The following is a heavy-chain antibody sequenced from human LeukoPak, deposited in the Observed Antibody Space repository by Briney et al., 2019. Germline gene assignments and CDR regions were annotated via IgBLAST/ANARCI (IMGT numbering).Heavy chain of an antibody. Sequence: ASVKVSCKASRYTFTSYYMHWVRQAPGQGLEWMGIINPSGGSTSYAQKFQGRVTMTRDTSTSTVYMELSSLRSEDTAVYYCARFVRSRGAFDIWGQGTMVTVSS. V-gene: IGHV1-46*01. CDR3: ARFVRSRGAFDI. CDR1: RYTFTSYY. D-gene: IGHD3-16*02. CDR2: INPSGGST. J-gene: IGHJ3*02.